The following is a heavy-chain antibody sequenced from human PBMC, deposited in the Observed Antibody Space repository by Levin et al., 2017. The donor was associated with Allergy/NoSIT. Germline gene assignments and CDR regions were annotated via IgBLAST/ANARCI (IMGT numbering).Heavy chain of an antibody. Sequence: ASETLSLTCTVSGGSMTNYYWSCIRQSAGKGLEFIGRVSPTGLTNYNPSLKSRVTMSLDTSKSQFSLRLTSVTAADTAIDYCARDIPGGWYFDLGGRGTLVTVSS. CDR1: GGSMTNYY. J-gene: IGHJ2*01. CDR3: ARDIPGGWYFDL. CDR2: VSPTGLT. V-gene: IGHV4-4*07. D-gene: IGHD1-1*01.